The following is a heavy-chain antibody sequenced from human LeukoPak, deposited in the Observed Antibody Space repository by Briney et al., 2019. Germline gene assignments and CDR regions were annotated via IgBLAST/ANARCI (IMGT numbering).Heavy chain of an antibody. CDR1: GGTFINYA. V-gene: IGHV1-18*01. J-gene: IGHJ6*02. Sequence: GASVKVSCKASGGTFINYAITWVRQAPGHGLEWMGWVSGLNGNTDYAEKFQGRVTMTADTSTNTAYMELRSLGSDDTAVYYCARSVHVKTYCNSISCWTEGMDIWGQGTAVSVSS. CDR2: VSGLNGNT. CDR3: ARSVHVKTYCNSISCWTEGMDI. D-gene: IGHD2-2*01.